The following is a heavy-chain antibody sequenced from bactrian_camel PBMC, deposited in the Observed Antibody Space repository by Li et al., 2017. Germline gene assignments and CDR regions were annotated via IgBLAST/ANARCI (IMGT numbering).Heavy chain of an antibody. J-gene: IGHJ4*01. V-gene: IGHV3S68*01. Sequence: HVQLVESGGGSVQAGGSLRLSCAASGYTVSSTRMGWFRQAPGKEREGVACIGRDGITMYSDSVKGRFTISRDNAKNTLYLQMNSLKTEDTAVYYRTRGPENLWEYGYWGQGTQVTVS. CDR3: TRGPENLWEYGY. CDR1: GYTVSSTR. D-gene: IGHD7*01. CDR2: IGRDGIT.